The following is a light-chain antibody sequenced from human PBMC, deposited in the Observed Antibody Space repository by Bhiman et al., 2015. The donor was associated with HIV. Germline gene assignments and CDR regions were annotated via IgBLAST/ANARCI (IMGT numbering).Light chain of an antibody. CDR3: QAWDSSTGVV. CDR1: KLGEQY. V-gene: IGLV3-1*01. CDR2: QDS. Sequence: YELTQPPSVSVYPGQTASITCSGDKLGEQYVCWYQQKPGQSPVLVMYQDSKRPSGIPERFSGSNSGNTATLTISGTQAMDEADYYCQAWDSSTGVVFGGGTKLTVL. J-gene: IGLJ2*01.